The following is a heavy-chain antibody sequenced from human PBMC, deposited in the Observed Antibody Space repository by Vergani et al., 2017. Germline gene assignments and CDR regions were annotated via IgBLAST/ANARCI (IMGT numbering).Heavy chain of an antibody. V-gene: IGHV4-30-4*08. J-gene: IGHJ4*02. CDR2: IYYSGST. Sequence: QVQLQESGPGLVKPSQTLSLTCTVSGGSISSGDYYWSWSRQPPGKGLEWIGYIYYSGSTYYTPSLKSRVTISVDTSKNQFSLKLSSVTAADTAVYYCARSSLTGGGFDYWGQGTLVTVSS. CDR3: ARSSLTGGGFDY. CDR1: GGSISSGDYY. D-gene: IGHD7-27*01.